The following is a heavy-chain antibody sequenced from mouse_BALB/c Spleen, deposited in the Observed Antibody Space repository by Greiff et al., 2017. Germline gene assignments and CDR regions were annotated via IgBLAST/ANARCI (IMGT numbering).Heavy chain of an antibody. Sequence: VKLQQSGPELVKPGASVKISCKASGYSFTSYYIHWVKQRPGQGLEWIGWIFPGSGNTKYNEKFKGKATLTADTSSSTAYMQLSSLTSEDSAVYFCARGRGNSYAMDYWGQGTSVTVSS. J-gene: IGHJ4*01. V-gene: IGHV1-66*01. D-gene: IGHD2-1*01. CDR1: GYSFTSYY. CDR3: ARGRGNSYAMDY. CDR2: IFPGSGNT.